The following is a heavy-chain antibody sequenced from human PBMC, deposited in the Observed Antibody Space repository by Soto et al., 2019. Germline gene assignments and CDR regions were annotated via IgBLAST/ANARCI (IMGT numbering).Heavy chain of an antibody. CDR3: AREGGGGGVVAAIFDY. CDR1: GGSISIGDYY. CDR2: IYYSGST. J-gene: IGHJ4*02. D-gene: IGHD2-15*01. Sequence: SETLSLTCTVSGGSISIGDYYWSCIRQPPGKGLEWIGYIYYSGSTYYNPSLKSRVTISVDTSKNQFSLKLSSVTAADTAVYYCAREGGGGGVVAAIFDYWGQGTLVTVSS. V-gene: IGHV4-30-4*01.